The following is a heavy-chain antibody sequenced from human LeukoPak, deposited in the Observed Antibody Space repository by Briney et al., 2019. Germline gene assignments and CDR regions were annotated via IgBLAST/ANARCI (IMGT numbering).Heavy chain of an antibody. D-gene: IGHD1-26*01. CDR2: IIPIFGTA. J-gene: IGHJ4*02. Sequence: ASVKVSCKASGGTFSSYAISWVRQAPGQGLEWMGGIIPIFGTANYAQKFQGRVTITADESTSTAYMELSSLRSEDTAVYYCASSKSYYTSSWPKDYWGQGPLVTVPS. CDR3: ASSKSYYTSSWPKDY. V-gene: IGHV1-69*13. CDR1: GGTFSSYA.